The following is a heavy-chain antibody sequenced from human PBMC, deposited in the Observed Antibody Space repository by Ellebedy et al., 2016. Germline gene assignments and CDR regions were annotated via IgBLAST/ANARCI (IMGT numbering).Heavy chain of an antibody. Sequence: APVKVSCKASGGTFSSYAISWVRQAPGQGLEWMGRIIPILGIANYAQKFQGRVTITADKSTSTAYMELSSLRSEDTAVYYCAREDIAVAGTNWFDPWGQGTLVTVSS. V-gene: IGHV1-69*04. D-gene: IGHD6-19*01. J-gene: IGHJ5*02. CDR2: IIPILGIA. CDR3: AREDIAVAGTNWFDP. CDR1: GGTFSSYA.